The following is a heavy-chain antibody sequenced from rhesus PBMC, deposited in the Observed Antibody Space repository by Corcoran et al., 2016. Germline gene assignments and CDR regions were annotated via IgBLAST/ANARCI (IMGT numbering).Heavy chain of an antibody. J-gene: IGHJ4*01. V-gene: IGHV4-173*01. CDR2: ITGRGGST. Sequence: QLQLQESGPGLVKPSETLSLTCAVSGGSISSNYWSWIRQPPGKGLEWIGCITGRGGSTDYNPSRKRRVTISTDTSKNQFSLKLSAVTAADPAVYYCARDPPWVQHWGQGVLVTVSS. CDR3: ARDPPWVQH. D-gene: IGHD5-24*01. CDR1: GGSISSNY.